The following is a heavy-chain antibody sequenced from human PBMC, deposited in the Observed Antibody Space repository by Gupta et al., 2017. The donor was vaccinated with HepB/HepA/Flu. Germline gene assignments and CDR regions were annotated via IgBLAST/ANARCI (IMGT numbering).Heavy chain of an antibody. V-gene: IGHV4-59*12. Sequence: QVQLQESGPGLVKPSETLSLTRSVSSGLFSSYYWSWIRQSPGKGLEWIGYISYKGSTDYNPSLKSRVTLSVDTSKKQFSLKLTSLSAADTALYYCATGRGDFWGQGTLVIVSS. D-gene: IGHD1-1*01. CDR2: ISYKGST. J-gene: IGHJ4*02. CDR3: ATGRGDF. CDR1: SGLFSSYY.